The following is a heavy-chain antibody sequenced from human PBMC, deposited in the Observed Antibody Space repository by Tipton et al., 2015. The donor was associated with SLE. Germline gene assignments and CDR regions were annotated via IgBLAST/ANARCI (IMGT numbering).Heavy chain of an antibody. J-gene: IGHJ6*02. CDR2: VYESGTT. CDR1: GGPVSSYY. D-gene: IGHD2-15*01. CDR3: ARVVTVVATHYYDMDV. Sequence: TLSLTCTVSGGPVSSYYWGWIRQPPGKGLEWIGSVYESGTTYYNPSLKSRVTMSVDTSKTQFSLKLSSLTAADTAVYYCARVVTVVATHYYDMDVWGQGTTVTVSS. V-gene: IGHV4-39*07.